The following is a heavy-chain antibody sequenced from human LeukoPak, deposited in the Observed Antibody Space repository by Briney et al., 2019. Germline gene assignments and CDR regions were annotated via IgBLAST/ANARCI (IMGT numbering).Heavy chain of an antibody. CDR1: GGSFSGYY. J-gene: IGHJ6*02. V-gene: IGHV4-34*01. D-gene: IGHD6-13*01. CDR2: INHSGST. CDR3: ARVGSGYSGSWLPYYYYGMDV. Sequence: PSETLSLTCAVYGGSFSGYYWSWIRQPPGKGLEWIGEINHSGSTNYNPSLKSRVTISVDTSKNQFSLKLSSVTAADTAVYYCARVGSGYSGSWLPYYYYGMDVWGQGTTVTVSS.